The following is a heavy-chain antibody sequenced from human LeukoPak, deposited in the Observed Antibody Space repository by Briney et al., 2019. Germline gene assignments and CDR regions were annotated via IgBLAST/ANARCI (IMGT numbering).Heavy chain of an antibody. CDR2: IYYSGST. CDR1: GGSFSGYY. Sequence: PSETLSLTCAVYGGSFSGYYWSWIRQPPGKGLEWIGYIYYSGSTNYNPSLKSRVTISVDTSKNQFSLKLSSVTAADTAVYYCARWGDGYNPPGGDYWGQGTLVTVSS. D-gene: IGHD5-24*01. J-gene: IGHJ4*02. CDR3: ARWGDGYNPPGGDY. V-gene: IGHV4-59*01.